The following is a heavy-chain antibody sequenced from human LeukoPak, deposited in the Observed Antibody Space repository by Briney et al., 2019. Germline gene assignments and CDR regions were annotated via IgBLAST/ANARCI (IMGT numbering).Heavy chain of an antibody. J-gene: IGHJ6*02. CDR3: VPRSRGMDV. CDR1: GFTVSSNY. V-gene: IGHV3-53*01. Sequence: GGSLRLSCAASGFTVSSNYMSWVRQAPGKGLEWVSVIYSGGSTYYADSVKGRFIISRDDSKNTLYLQMNSLRAEDTAVYYCVPRSRGMDVWGQGTTVIVSS. D-gene: IGHD3-10*01. CDR2: IYSGGST.